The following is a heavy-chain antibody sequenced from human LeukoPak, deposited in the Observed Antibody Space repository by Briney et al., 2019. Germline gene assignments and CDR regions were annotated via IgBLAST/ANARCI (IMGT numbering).Heavy chain of an antibody. J-gene: IGHJ4*02. CDR2: VSPPGGGT. Sequence: PGGSLRLSCAASGFTFTNHGMNWVRQAPGKGLEWLSGVSPPGGGTYYADSVKGRFIISRDDSKNTLSLQMNSLRVEDTAVYYCARDLAWGAFDYWGQGTLVTVSS. CDR1: GFTFTNHG. CDR3: ARDLAWGAFDY. D-gene: IGHD7-27*01. V-gene: IGHV3-23*01.